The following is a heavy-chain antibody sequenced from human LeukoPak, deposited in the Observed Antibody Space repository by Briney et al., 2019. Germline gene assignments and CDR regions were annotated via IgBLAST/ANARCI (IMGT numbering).Heavy chain of an antibody. CDR3: ATLDSAPTDY. J-gene: IGHJ4*02. D-gene: IGHD3/OR15-3a*01. Sequence: GKSLRLSCAASGFTFSGYPIHWVRQAPGKGLEWVAVISYDGSNKYYADSVKGRFTISRDNSKNTLYLQMNSLRAEDTAVYYCATLDSAPTDYWGQGTLVTVSS. CDR2: ISYDGSNK. V-gene: IGHV3-30-3*01. CDR1: GFTFSGYP.